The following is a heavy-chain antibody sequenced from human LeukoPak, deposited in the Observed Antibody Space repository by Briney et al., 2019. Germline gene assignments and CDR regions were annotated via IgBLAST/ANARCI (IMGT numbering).Heavy chain of an antibody. J-gene: IGHJ4*02. CDR2: IFYSGSP. V-gene: IGHV4-39*01. Sequence: SETLSLTCTVSGGSIRSSSYYWGWIRQPPGKGLEWIGNIFYSGSPSYNPSLNSRVTISVDTSKNQFSLRLSSVTAADTAVYYCARGNYGLITGTFDYWGQGTLVTVSS. CDR1: GGSIRSSSYY. CDR3: ARGNYGLITGTFDY. D-gene: IGHD1-7*01.